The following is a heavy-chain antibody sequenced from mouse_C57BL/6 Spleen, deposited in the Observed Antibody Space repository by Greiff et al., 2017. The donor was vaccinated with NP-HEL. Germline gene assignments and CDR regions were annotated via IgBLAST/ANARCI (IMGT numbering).Heavy chain of an antibody. CDR3: ARWDGSVLGAY. V-gene: IGHV1-22*01. CDR1: GYTFTDYN. D-gene: IGHD2-3*01. Sequence: VQLKESGPELVKPGASVKMSCKASGYTFTDYNMHWVKQSHGKSLEWIGYINPNNGGTSYNQKFKGKATLTVNKSSSTAYMELRSLTSEDSAVYYCARWDGSVLGAYWGQGTLVTVSA. CDR2: INPNNGGT. J-gene: IGHJ3*01.